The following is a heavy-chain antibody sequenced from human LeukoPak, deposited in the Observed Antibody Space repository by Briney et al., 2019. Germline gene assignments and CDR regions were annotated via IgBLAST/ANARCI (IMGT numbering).Heavy chain of an antibody. CDR3: ARDCMVRGVTDY. D-gene: IGHD3-10*01. CDR1: GYSISSGYY. J-gene: IGHJ4*02. CDR2: IYHSGST. Sequence: SETLSLTCTVSGYSISSGYYWGWIRQPPGKGLEWIGSIYHSGSTYYNPSLKSRVTISVDTSKNQFSLKLSSVTAADTAVYYCARDCMVRGVTDYWGQGTLVTVSS. V-gene: IGHV4-38-2*02.